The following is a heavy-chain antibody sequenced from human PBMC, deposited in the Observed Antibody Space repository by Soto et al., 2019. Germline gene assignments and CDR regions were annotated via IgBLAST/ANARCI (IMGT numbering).Heavy chain of an antibody. V-gene: IGHV3-15*07. D-gene: IGHD3-10*01. CDR2: IKSKAAGGAI. Sequence: EVQMVESGGGLVKPGGSLRLSCAVSGFSFRDAWLNWVRQAPGKGLEWVGRIKSKAAGGAIDYAAPVKDRFTISRDESKDILYLQTNSLKTEDTAMYFCTTDGSFGGVVVAFHLWGQGTMLSVSS. J-gene: IGHJ3*01. CDR1: GFSFRDAW. CDR3: TTDGSFGGVVVAFHL.